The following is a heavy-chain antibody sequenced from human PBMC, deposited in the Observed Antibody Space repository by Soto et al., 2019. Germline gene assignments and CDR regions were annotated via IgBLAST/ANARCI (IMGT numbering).Heavy chain of an antibody. Sequence: SETLSLTCTVSGGSISRYYWSWIRQPPGKGLEWIGCVYDSGYTNYNPSLTSRVTISVDTSKNQFSLKLSSVTAADTAVYYCARGDYYDSSGYRPILFDYWGQGTLVTVSS. D-gene: IGHD3-22*01. V-gene: IGHV4-59*01. CDR3: ARGDYYDSSGYRPILFDY. CDR2: VYDSGYT. CDR1: GGSISRYY. J-gene: IGHJ4*02.